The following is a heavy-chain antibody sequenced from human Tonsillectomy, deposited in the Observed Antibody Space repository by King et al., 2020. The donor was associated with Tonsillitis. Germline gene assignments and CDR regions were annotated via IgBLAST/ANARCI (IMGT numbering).Heavy chain of an antibody. V-gene: IGHV1-18*01. Sequence: QLVQSGAEVKKPGASVKVSCKASGSTFTSFGISWVRQAPGQGLEWLGWINAYNGNTNYAQKLQGRVTMTTDTSTSTAYMELRTLRSDDTAVYYCARDPGYSSGWFLDYWGQGTLVTVSS. CDR3: ARDPGYSSGWFLDY. CDR2: INAYNGNT. D-gene: IGHD6-19*01. J-gene: IGHJ4*02. CDR1: GSTFTSFG.